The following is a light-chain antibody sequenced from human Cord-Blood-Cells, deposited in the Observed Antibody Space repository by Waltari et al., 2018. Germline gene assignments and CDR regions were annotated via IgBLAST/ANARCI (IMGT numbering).Light chain of an antibody. CDR1: QSISRW. V-gene: IGKV1-5*01. CDR3: QQYNSYLT. J-gene: IGKJ4*01. Sequence: EIQMTQSPSTLSASVGDRVTITCRASQSISRWLAWDQQKPGKAPKLLIYDASSLESGVPSRFSGSGSGTEFTLTIRSLQPDDFATYYCQQYNSYLTFGGGTKVEIK. CDR2: DAS.